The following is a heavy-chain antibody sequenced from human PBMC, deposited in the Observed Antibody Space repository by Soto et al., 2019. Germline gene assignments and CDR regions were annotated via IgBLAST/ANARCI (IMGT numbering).Heavy chain of an antibody. Sequence: QVHLQESGPGLVKPSETLSLTCIVSGGSISGYYWSWIRQPPGKGLEWIGYIYYSGGANYNPSLKSRVSISVDTSNNQFSLRLTSVTAADTAVYDCARPTKGGAFDLWGQGTMVTVSS. V-gene: IGHV4-59*08. CDR3: ARPTKGGAFDL. J-gene: IGHJ3*01. CDR2: IYYSGGA. CDR1: GGSISGYY.